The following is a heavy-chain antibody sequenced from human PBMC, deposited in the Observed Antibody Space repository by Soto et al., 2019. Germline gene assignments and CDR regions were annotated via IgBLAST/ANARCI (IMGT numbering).Heavy chain of an antibody. D-gene: IGHD3-9*01. Sequence: GGSLRLSCAASGFTFSSYAMSWVRQAPGKGLEWVSAISGSGGSTYYADSVKGRFTISRENSKNTLYLQMNSLRAEDTAVYYCAKDYLLRYSTGPYYFDYWGQGTLVTVSS. CDR2: ISGSGGST. J-gene: IGHJ4*02. V-gene: IGHV3-23*01. CDR1: GFTFSSYA. CDR3: AKDYLLRYSTGPYYFDY.